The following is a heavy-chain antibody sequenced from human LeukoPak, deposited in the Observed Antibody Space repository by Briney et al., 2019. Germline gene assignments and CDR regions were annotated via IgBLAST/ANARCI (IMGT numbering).Heavy chain of an antibody. V-gene: IGHV3-23*01. CDR1: GFKFSDYA. D-gene: IGHD3-3*01. Sequence: GGSLRLSCAASGFKFSDYAMNWVRQAPGKGLEWVSGMSGTGGTTYYADSAKGRFTISRDNSKSTLDLQMNSLRAEDTAVYYCAKWVPRSLESIYGMDVWGQGTTVIVSS. CDR3: AKWVPRSLESIYGMDV. J-gene: IGHJ6*02. CDR2: MSGTGGTT.